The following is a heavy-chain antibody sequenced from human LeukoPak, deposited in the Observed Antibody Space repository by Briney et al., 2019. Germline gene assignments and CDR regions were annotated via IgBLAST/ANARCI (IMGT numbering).Heavy chain of an antibody. CDR1: GYAFTSYD. Sequence: GASVKVSCKASGYAFTSYDVHWVRQGIGQGLEWMGWMNPNSGDTGYTEKFQDRVTMTRDTSRRVAYMQLSSLRSDDTAVYYCAISSAWYHDGFDMWGQGTMVSVSS. CDR2: MNPNSGDT. D-gene: IGHD6-19*01. V-gene: IGHV1-8*01. J-gene: IGHJ3*02. CDR3: AISSAWYHDGFDM.